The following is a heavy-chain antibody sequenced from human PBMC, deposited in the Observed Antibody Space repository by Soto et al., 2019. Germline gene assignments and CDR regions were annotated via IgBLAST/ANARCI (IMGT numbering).Heavy chain of an antibody. D-gene: IGHD4-17*01. V-gene: IGHV3-33*01. J-gene: IGHJ4*02. CDR1: GFTFSSYG. CDR2: IRYDGSNK. Sequence: GGSLRLSCAASGFTFSSYGMHWVRQAPGKGLEWVAVIRYDGSNKYYADSVKGRFTISRDNSKNTLYLQMNSLRAEDTAVYYCARADYGDYLSYWGQGTLVTVSS. CDR3: ARADYGDYLSY.